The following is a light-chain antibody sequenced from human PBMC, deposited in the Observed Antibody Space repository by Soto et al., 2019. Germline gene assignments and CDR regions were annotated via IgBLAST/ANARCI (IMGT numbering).Light chain of an antibody. V-gene: IGKV3-11*01. Sequence: EIVMTQSPATLSLSPGESATLSCRASQRISNHLAWYQQKPGQAPRLLIYDASSRATGIPARFSGSGSGTDFTLTISSLEPEDVAVYYCQQRSDWLITFGQGTRLDI. CDR3: QQRSDWLIT. CDR2: DAS. CDR1: QRISNH. J-gene: IGKJ5*01.